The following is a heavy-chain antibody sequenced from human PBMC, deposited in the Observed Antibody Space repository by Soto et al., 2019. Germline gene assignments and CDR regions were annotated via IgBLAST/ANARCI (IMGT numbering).Heavy chain of an antibody. J-gene: IGHJ6*02. CDR3: AKSGSGPRYYGMDV. CDR1: GFTFSSYG. Sequence: SCAVSGFTFSSYGMHWVRQAPGKGLEWVAVISYDGSNKCYADSVKGRFTISRDNSKNTLYLQMNSLRAEDTAVYYCAKSGSGPRYYGMDVWGQGTTVTVSS. CDR2: ISYDGSNK. D-gene: IGHD3-10*01. V-gene: IGHV3-30*18.